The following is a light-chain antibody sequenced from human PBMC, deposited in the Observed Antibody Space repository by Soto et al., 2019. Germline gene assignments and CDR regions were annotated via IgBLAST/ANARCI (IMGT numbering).Light chain of an antibody. V-gene: IGKV1-33*01. CDR3: EQYESLPLS. CDR2: DAS. CDR1: QAISNY. Sequence: DIQMTQSPSSLSAPVGDRVTITCQASQAISNYLSWFQQKPGKAPKLLIYDASDLETGVPSRFSGSGSGTDFTFTICSLQPEDVAAYYCEQYESLPLSFGGGTRVEIK. J-gene: IGKJ4*01.